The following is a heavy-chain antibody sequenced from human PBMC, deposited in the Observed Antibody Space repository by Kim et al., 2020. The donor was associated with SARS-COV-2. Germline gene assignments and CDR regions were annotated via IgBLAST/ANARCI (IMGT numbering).Heavy chain of an antibody. D-gene: IGHD3-22*01. CDR2: VYPSGTT. CDR1: GASVSSGSVY. CDR3: ARDRPVSGSVGYYLDF. V-gene: IGHV4-61*01. J-gene: IGHJ4*02. Sequence: SETLSLTCSVSGASVSSGSVYWTWIRQTPERGLEWIGYVYPSGTTNYHPSFKSRVTISLDTSKNHFSLNLTSVTAADTAVYYCARDRPVSGSVGYYLDFWGQGAPVTVSS.